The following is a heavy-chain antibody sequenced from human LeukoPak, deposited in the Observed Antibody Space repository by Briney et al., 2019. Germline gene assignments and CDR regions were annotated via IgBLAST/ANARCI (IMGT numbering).Heavy chain of an antibody. CDR1: GLTFSTYA. V-gene: IGHV3-23*01. CDR2: IRPDGDRT. J-gene: IGHJ4*02. Sequence: GGSLRLSCAASGLTFSTYAITWVRQGPGKGLEWVSAIRPDGDRTYYANSVRGRFTISRDNSTDTVYLQINGLRVEDTAVYYCAREQSGTRGWYTVDYWGQGTLVTVSS. CDR3: AREQSGTRGWYTVDY. D-gene: IGHD6-19*01.